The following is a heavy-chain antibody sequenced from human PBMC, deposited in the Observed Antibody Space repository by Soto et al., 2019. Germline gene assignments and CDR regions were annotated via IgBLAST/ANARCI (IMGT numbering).Heavy chain of an antibody. D-gene: IGHD5-12*01. CDR1: RGSISTYY. J-gene: IGHJ3*01. CDR2: IYYSGST. CDR3: ARGPALVAQGGDDAFAL. Sequence: SATLSLTCTVSRGSISTYYWSWIRQPPGKGLEWIGYIYYSGSTNYHPSLKSRVTISVDTSKNQFSLNLSSVTAADTAVYYCARGPALVAQGGDDAFALWGQGTMVTVSS. V-gene: IGHV4-59*01.